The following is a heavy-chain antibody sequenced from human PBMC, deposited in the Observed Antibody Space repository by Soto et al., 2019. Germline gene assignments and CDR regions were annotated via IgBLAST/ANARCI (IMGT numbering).Heavy chain of an antibody. J-gene: IGHJ6*03. V-gene: IGHV3-15*07. Sequence: EVQLVESGGGLVKPGGSLRLSCAASGFTFSNAYMNWVRQAPGKGLEWVGRIKTKADGGAKDYAAPVRDRFTISRDDSKNTLYLQMNSLKTEDTAVYYCTTAAGTQYYYYYNLDVWGQGATVAVSS. CDR3: TTAAGTQYYYYYNLDV. CDR2: IKTKADGGAK. CDR1: GFTFSNAY. D-gene: IGHD1-1*01.